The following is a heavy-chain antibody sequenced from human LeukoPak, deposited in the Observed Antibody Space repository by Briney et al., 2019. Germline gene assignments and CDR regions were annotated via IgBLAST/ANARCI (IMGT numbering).Heavy chain of an antibody. CDR3: ARDGSSLGIVVVPAAFRIPYYCYYYGMDV. CDR1: GYTFTSYG. D-gene: IGHD2-2*01. V-gene: IGHV1-18*01. J-gene: IGHJ6*02. CDR2: ISAYNGNT. Sequence: GASVKVSCKASGYTFTSYGISWVRQAPGQGLEWMGWISAYNGNTNYAQKLQGRVTMTTDTSTSTAYMELRSLRSDDTAVYYCARDGSSLGIVVVPAAFRIPYYCYYYGMDVWGQGTTVTVSS.